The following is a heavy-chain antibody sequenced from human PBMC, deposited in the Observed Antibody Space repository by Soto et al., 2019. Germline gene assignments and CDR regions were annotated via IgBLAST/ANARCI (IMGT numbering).Heavy chain of an antibody. CDR2: IYFNGNT. CDR3: ASVTFGGVVLAH. V-gene: IGHV4-59*01. J-gene: IGHJ4*02. Sequence: IVSADSFSKYYWTWIRQPPGEGLEWIGYIYFNGNTNYNPSLKGRVTISIDTSKKQFSLNLGSVTAADTAVYYCASVTFGGVVLAHWGQGTLVTVSS. CDR1: ADSFSKYY. D-gene: IGHD3-16*01.